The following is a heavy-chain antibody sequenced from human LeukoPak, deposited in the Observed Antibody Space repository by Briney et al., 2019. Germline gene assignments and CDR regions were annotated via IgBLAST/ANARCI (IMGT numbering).Heavy chain of an antibody. CDR3: ARDEGVSWFGP. Sequence: GGSLRLSCAASGFIFNKHAMSWVRQAPGKGLEWVATIKSDGSESYYVDSVKGRFIISRDNAKNLVYLHMNSLRAEDTAVYYCARDEGVSWFGPWGQGTLVTVSS. CDR1: GFIFNKHA. V-gene: IGHV3-7*03. J-gene: IGHJ5*02. CDR2: IKSDGSES. D-gene: IGHD2-8*01.